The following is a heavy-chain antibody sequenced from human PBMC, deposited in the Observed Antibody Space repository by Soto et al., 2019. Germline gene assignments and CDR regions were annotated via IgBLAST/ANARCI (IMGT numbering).Heavy chain of an antibody. Sequence: ASVHVCSKSSWDIYACLFINWGRQGPGQGLEWMGWINPNRGDTNYAQKFQDRVSLTTDTSITTAYMELSGLRSDDTAIYYCVRPFCGVNRCHNWFGPWGQGTLVTVS. CDR1: WDIYACLF. J-gene: IGHJ5*02. CDR3: VRPFCGVNRCHNWFGP. CDR2: INPNRGDT. V-gene: IGHV1-2*02. D-gene: IGHD2-21*01.